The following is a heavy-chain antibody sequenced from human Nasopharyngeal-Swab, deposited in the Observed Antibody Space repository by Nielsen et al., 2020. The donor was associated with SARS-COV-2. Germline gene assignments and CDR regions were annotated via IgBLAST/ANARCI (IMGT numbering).Heavy chain of an antibody. D-gene: IGHD3-10*01. CDR1: GFTFSDYY. CDR3: ARDGRMFRADFDY. Sequence: RGSLRLSSAASGFTFSDYYMSSLRHAPGHGLEWLSFISSSGSIIYYADSVKGRFIISRDNAKTSLYLQMNSLRADDTAVYYCARDGRMFRADFDYWDQGTLVTVSS. J-gene: IGHJ4*02. V-gene: IGHV3-11*01. CDR2: ISSSGSII.